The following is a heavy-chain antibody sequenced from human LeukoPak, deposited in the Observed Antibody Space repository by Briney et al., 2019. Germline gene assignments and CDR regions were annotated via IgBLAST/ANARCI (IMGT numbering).Heavy chain of an antibody. J-gene: IGHJ4*02. CDR3: AGGFWSGYYPY. Sequence: GSLRLSCAASGFTFSSYSMNWVRQPPGKGLEWIGEIDHSGSTNYNPSLKSRVTISVDTSKNQFSLKLSSVTAADTAVYYCAGGFWSGYYPYWGQGTLVTVSS. CDR2: IDHSGST. V-gene: IGHV4-34*08. CDR1: GFTFSSYS. D-gene: IGHD3-3*01.